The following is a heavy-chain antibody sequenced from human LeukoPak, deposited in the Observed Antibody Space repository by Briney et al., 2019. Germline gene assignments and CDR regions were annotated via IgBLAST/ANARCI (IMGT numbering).Heavy chain of an antibody. CDR1: GGSISSYY. CDR2: IYYSGST. D-gene: IGHD3-10*01. Sequence: SETQSLTCTVSGGSISSYYWSWIRQPPGKGLEWIGYIYYSGSTNYNPSLKSRVTISVDTSKNQFSLKLSSVTAADTAVYYCARSLPGNYFDYWGQGTLVTVSS. CDR3: ARSLPGNYFDY. V-gene: IGHV4-59*01. J-gene: IGHJ4*02.